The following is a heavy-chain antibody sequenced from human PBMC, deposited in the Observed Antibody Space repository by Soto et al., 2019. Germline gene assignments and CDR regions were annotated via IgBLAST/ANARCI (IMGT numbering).Heavy chain of an antibody. J-gene: IGHJ4*02. V-gene: IGHV4-59*01. D-gene: IGHD3-10*01. CDR2: IYSSGTT. Sequence: SETLSLTCIVSGGSISSDVLSWIRQPPGKGLEWIGSIYSSGTTTYNPSLRSRVTMSIDTSKNRFYLNLRSVTAADTAVYYCARAIRDGYSSGRLDYWGQGTLVTVSS. CDR1: GGSISSDV. CDR3: ARAIRDGYSSGRLDY.